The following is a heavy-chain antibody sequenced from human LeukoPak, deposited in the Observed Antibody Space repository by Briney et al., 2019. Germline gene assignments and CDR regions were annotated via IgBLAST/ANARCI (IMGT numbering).Heavy chain of an antibody. J-gene: IGHJ4*02. CDR2: IIPIFGTA. D-gene: IGHD1-26*01. V-gene: IGHV1-69*13. CDR1: GGTFSSYV. CDR3: ARDRGGSYAHYFDY. Sequence: RASVKVSCKASGGTFSSYVISWVRQAPGQGLEWMGGIIPIFGTANYAQKFQGRVTMTADESTSTAYMELSSLRSEDTAMYYCARDRGGSYAHYFDYWGQGTLVTVSS.